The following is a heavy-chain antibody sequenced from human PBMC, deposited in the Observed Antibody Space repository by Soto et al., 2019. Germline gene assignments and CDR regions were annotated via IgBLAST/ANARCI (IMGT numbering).Heavy chain of an antibody. CDR1: GGSISSGGYY. D-gene: IGHD3-22*01. V-gene: IGHV4-31*03. CDR2: IYYSGST. Sequence: PSETLSLTCTVSGGSISSGGYYWSWIRQHPGKGLEWIGYIYYSGSTYYNPSLKSRVTISVDTSKNQFSLKLSSVTAADTAVYYCARQYYDSSGGRLLGASTNWFDPWGQGTLVTVSS. J-gene: IGHJ5*02. CDR3: ARQYYDSSGGRLLGASTNWFDP.